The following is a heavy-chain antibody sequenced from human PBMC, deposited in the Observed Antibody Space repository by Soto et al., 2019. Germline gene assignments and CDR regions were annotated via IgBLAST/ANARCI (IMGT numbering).Heavy chain of an antibody. CDR1: GVTFSSYG. D-gene: IGHD5-18*01. Sequence: QVQLVESGGGVVQPGRSLRLSCAASGVTFSSYGIHWVRQAPGKGLEWVALISYDGTDKYYADYVKGRFTISRDNSKNTLYLQMISLGPEDTAVYYCVKERYAQLWLEDYGMDVWGQGTTVTV. CDR3: VKERYAQLWLEDYGMDV. J-gene: IGHJ6*02. V-gene: IGHV3-30*18. CDR2: ISYDGTDK.